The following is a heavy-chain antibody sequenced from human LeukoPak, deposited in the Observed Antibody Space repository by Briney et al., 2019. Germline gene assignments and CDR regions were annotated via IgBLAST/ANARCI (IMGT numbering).Heavy chain of an antibody. CDR3: ARGGSAYRYYYDSSGYYPELDY. V-gene: IGHV1-8*01. CDR1: GYTFTSYD. D-gene: IGHD3-22*01. CDR2: MNPNSGNT. Sequence: ASVKVSCKASGYTFTSYDINWVRQATGQGLEWMGWMNPNSGNTGYAQKVQGRVTMTRNTPISTAYMELSSLRSEDTAVYYCARGGSAYRYYYDSSGYYPELDYWGQGTLVTVSS. J-gene: IGHJ4*02.